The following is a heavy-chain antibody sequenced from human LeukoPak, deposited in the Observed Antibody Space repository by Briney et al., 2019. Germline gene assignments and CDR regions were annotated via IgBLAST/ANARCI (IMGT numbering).Heavy chain of an antibody. CDR1: GYTFTSYG. CDR2: ISAYNGNT. J-gene: IGHJ6*02. CDR3: ARVESIPSTVTTEFYYYYGMDV. D-gene: IGHD4-17*01. V-gene: IGHV1-18*01. Sequence: ASVKVSCKASGYTFTSYGISWVRQAPGQGLEWMGWISAYNGNTNYAQKLQGRVTMTTDTSTSTAYMELRSLRSDDTAVYYCARVESIPSTVTTEFYYYYGMDVWGQGTTVTVS.